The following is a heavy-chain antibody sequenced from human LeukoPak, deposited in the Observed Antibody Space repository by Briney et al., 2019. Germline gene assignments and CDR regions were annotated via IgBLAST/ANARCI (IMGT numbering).Heavy chain of an antibody. D-gene: IGHD4-17*01. Sequence: GYIYYSGSTNYNPSLKSRVTISVDTSKNQFSLKLSSVTAADTAVYYCARNQYGPYGMDVWGQGTTVTVSS. CDR3: ARNQYGPYGMDV. J-gene: IGHJ6*02. V-gene: IGHV4-59*08. CDR2: IYYSGST.